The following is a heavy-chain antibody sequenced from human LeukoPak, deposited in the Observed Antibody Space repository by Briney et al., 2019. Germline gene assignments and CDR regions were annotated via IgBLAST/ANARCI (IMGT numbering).Heavy chain of an antibody. J-gene: IGHJ3*02. D-gene: IGHD3-10*01. V-gene: IGHV1-18*01. CDR2: ISAYNGNT. Sequence: ASVKVSCKASGHTFTSYGISWVRQAPGQGLEWMGWISAYNGNTNYAQKLQGRVTMTTDTSTSTAYMELRSLRSDDTAVYYCARVLYGSGSYDAFDIWGQGTMVTVSS. CDR3: ARVLYGSGSYDAFDI. CDR1: GHTFTSYG.